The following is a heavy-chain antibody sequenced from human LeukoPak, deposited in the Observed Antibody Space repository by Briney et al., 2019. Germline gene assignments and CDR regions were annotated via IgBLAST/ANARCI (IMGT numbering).Heavy chain of an antibody. CDR2: LYSGGST. Sequence: GGSLRLSCAASGFTVSSNYMSWVRQAPGKGLEWVSVLYSGGSTYYADSVRGKFTISRDNSKNTLYLQMNSLRAEDTAVYYCARLPLRIPTIVVGLGHDTVHIWGQGTMVTVSS. V-gene: IGHV3-66*04. J-gene: IGHJ3*02. CDR1: GFTVSSNY. CDR3: ARLPLRIPTIVVGLGHDTVHI. D-gene: IGHD3-22*01.